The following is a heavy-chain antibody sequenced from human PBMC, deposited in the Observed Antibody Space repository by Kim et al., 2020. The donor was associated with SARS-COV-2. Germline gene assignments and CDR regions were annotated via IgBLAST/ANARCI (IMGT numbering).Heavy chain of an antibody. Sequence: SVKVSCKASGGTFSSYAIIWVRQAPGQGLEWMGGIIPIFGTANYAQKFQGRVTITADESTSTAYMELSSLRSEDTAVYYCASLTVVTPPDAFDIWGQGTMVTVSS. CDR1: GGTFSSYA. J-gene: IGHJ3*02. CDR2: IIPIFGTA. V-gene: IGHV1-69*13. D-gene: IGHD2-21*02. CDR3: ASLTVVTPPDAFDI.